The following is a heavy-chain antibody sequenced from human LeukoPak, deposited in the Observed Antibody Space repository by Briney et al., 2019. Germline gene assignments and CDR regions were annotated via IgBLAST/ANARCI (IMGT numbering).Heavy chain of an antibody. CDR1: GGSFSGYY. J-gene: IGHJ5*02. D-gene: IGHD2-15*01. CDR2: INHSGST. Sequence: SETLSLTCAVYGGSFSGYYWSWIRQPPGKGLEWIGEINHSGSTNYNPSLKSRVTISVDTSKNQFSLKLSSVTAADTAVYYCARGRGFVFGYCSGGSCGNWFDPWGQGTLVTVSS. V-gene: IGHV4-34*01. CDR3: ARGRGFVFGYCSGGSCGNWFDP.